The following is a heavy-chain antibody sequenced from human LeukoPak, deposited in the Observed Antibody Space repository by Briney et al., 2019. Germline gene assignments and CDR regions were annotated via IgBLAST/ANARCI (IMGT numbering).Heavy chain of an antibody. D-gene: IGHD6-13*01. Sequence: GGSLRLSCAASGFTFSSYSMNWVRQAPGKGLEWVAVIWYDGSNKYYADSVKGRFTISRDNSKNTLYLQMNSLRAEDTAVYYCARDRDSSIVGTMDYWGQGTLVTVSS. CDR1: GFTFSSYS. CDR2: IWYDGSNK. CDR3: ARDRDSSIVGTMDY. V-gene: IGHV3-33*08. J-gene: IGHJ4*02.